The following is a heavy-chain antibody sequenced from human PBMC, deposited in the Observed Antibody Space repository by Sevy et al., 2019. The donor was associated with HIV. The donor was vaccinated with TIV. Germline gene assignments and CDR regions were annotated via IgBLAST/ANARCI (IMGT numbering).Heavy chain of an antibody. V-gene: IGHV4-39*01. CDR2: IYYGGST. CDR3: ARRRVEDYYGSGTPPLVNGPFDI. J-gene: IGHJ3*02. Sequence: SETLSLTCTVSGGSISNSDSYWGWIRQPPGKGLGWIGSIYYGGSTYYNPSLKSRVTLSVDTSKNQFSLKVNSVTAADTALYYCARRRVEDYYGSGTPPLVNGPFDIWGQGTMVTVSS. D-gene: IGHD3-10*01. CDR1: GGSISNSDSY.